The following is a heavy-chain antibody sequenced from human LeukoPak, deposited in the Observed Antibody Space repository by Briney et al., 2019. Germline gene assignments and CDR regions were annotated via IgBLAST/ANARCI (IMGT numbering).Heavy chain of an antibody. V-gene: IGHV4-39*07. CDR2: IYYSGST. CDR1: GGSISSSSYY. CDR3: ARGPSYYYDTVGAFDI. D-gene: IGHD3-22*01. Sequence: SETLSLTCTVSGGSISSSSYYWGWIRQPPGKGLEWIGSIYYSGSTYYNPSLKSRVTISVDTSKNQFSLKLSSVTAADTAVYYCARGPSYYYDTVGAFDIWGQGTMVTVSS. J-gene: IGHJ3*02.